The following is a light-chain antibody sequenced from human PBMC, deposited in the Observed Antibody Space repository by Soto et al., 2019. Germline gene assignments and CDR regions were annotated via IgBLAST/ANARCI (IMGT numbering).Light chain of an antibody. CDR3: QQYGRSPTWT. CDR1: QSVTSY. CDR2: DAS. Sequence: EIVLTQSPATLSLSPGERATLSCRASQSVTSYLAWYQQKPGQAPRLLIYDASNRATGIPARFSGSGSGTDFTLTISSLEPEDFAVYYCQQYGRSPTWTFGQGTKVDMK. J-gene: IGKJ1*01. V-gene: IGKV3-11*01.